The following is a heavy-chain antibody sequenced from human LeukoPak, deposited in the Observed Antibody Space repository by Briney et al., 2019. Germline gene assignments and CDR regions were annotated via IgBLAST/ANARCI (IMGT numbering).Heavy chain of an antibody. CDR3: ARALLGGGRAYYFDY. D-gene: IGHD1-26*01. V-gene: IGHV4-31*03. Sequence: TLSLTCTVSGGSISSGGYYWSWIRPHPGKGLEWNGYIYYSGSTYYNPSLKSRVTISVDTSKNQFSLKLSSVTAADTAVYYCARALLGGGRAYYFDYWGQGTLVTVSS. CDR2: IYYSGST. J-gene: IGHJ4*02. CDR1: GGSISSGGYY.